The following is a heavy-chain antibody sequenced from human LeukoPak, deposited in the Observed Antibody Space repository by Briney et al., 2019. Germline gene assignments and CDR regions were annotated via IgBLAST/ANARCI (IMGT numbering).Heavy chain of an antibody. V-gene: IGHV3-33*06. CDR2: IWYDGSNI. J-gene: IGHJ6*03. CDR3: AKEGDRGEALYYYYMDV. Sequence: GRPRRLSLAAPGFMFSYYGMHGVRPAPAKGLEWVAAIWYDGSNIFYADSVKGRFTISRDNSKNALYLQMNSLRAEDTADYYCAKEGDRGEALYYYYMDVWGNGTTVTVSS. CDR1: GFMFSYYG. D-gene: IGHD3-10*01.